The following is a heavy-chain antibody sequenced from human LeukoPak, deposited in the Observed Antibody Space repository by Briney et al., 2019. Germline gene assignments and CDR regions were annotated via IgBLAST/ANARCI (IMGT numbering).Heavy chain of an antibody. J-gene: IGHJ6*03. D-gene: IGHD4-11*01. CDR3: ARTASTVRDYYYYYMDV. CDR2: IYTSGST. CDR1: GGSISSYY. V-gene: IGHV4-4*07. Sequence: SETLSLTCTVSGGSISSYYWSWIRQPAGKGLEWIGRIYTSGSTNYNPSLKSRVTMSVDTSKNQFSLKLSSVTAADTAVHYCARTASTVRDYYYYYMDVWGKGTTVTVSS.